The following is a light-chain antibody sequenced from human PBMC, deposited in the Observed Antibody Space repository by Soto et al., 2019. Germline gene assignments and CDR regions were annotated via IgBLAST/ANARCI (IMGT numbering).Light chain of an antibody. J-gene: IGKJ4*01. CDR1: QSVSSSY. CDR2: GAS. CDR3: QQYGSSPLT. Sequence: EIVFTHSPATLSFSPVERATLSCRASQSVSSSYLAWYQQKPGQAPRLLIYGASSRATGIPDRFSGSGSGTDFTLTISRLEPEDFAVYYCQQYGSSPLTFGGGTKVDI. V-gene: IGKV3-20*01.